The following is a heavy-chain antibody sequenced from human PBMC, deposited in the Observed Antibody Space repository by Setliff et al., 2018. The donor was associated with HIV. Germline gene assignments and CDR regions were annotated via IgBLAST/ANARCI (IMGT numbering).Heavy chain of an antibody. CDR1: GSFINSDY. Sequence: TSETLSLTCTVSGSFINSDYWGWIRQPPGKGLEWIGSIYYTGSTYYNPSLKSRLTISIDTSKNQFSLKLRSVTAADTAVYYCARDLGGPRNFDNWGQGTLVTVSS. D-gene: IGHD2-15*01. J-gene: IGHJ4*02. CDR2: IYYTGST. CDR3: ARDLGGPRNFDN. V-gene: IGHV4-38-2*02.